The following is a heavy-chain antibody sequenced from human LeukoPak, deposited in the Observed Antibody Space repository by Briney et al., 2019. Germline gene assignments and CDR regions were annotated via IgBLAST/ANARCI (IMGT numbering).Heavy chain of an antibody. CDR1: GFTVSGTQ. V-gene: IGHV3-53*01. CDR2: MYTGGTT. CDR3: AKDEATSGGGLAS. D-gene: IGHD3-16*01. J-gene: IGHJ5*01. Sequence: PGGSLRLSCAASGFTVSGTQMSWVPQAPGKGLEWVSAMYTGGTTYYADSVTGRFTVSRDTSRNTLFLHMNRLRAEDTAVYYCAKDEATSGGGLASWGQGTLVIVSS.